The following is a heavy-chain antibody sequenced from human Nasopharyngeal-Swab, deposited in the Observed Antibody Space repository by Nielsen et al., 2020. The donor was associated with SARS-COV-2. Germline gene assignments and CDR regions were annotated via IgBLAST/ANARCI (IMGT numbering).Heavy chain of an antibody. J-gene: IGHJ6*02. CDR2: IYTGGDS. CDR1: GFTVSSNY. D-gene: IGHD6-13*01. V-gene: IGHV3-66*01. Sequence: GGSLRLSFAAPGFTVSSNYMTWVPQAPGKGLEWVSIIYTGGDSYYADSVKGRFTSSRDNSRNTVFLQMNSLRAEDTAVYYCASSYSSLVGFSYAMDVWGQGTTVTVSS. CDR3: ASSYSSLVGFSYAMDV.